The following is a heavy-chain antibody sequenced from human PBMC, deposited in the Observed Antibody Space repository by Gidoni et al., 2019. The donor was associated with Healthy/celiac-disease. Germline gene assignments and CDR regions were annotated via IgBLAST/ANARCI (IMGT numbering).Heavy chain of an antibody. CDR1: GFTFSSYG. D-gene: IGHD2-2*01. J-gene: IGHJ5*02. CDR3: AKQQRYCSSTSCYRWFDP. CDR2: ISYDGSNK. V-gene: IGHV3-30*18. Sequence: QVQLVESGGGVVQPGRSLRLSCAASGFTFSSYGMHWVRQAPGKGLEWVAVISYDGSNKYYADSVKGRFTISRDNSKNTLYLQMNSLRAEDTAVYYCAKQQRYCSSTSCYRWFDPWGQGTLVTVSS.